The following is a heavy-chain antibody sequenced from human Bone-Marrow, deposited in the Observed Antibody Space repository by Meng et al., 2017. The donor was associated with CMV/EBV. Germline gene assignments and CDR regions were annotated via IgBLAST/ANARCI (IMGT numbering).Heavy chain of an antibody. D-gene: IGHD3-9*01. Sequence: ESLKISCTFSGGFISSYYWSWSRQPAGKGLEWSGRIYTSGSTNYNPSLKSRVTISVDTSKNQFSLKLSSVTAADTAVYYCAGLMGEYYDILTGMGCWFDPWGQGTLVTVSS. V-gene: IGHV4-4*07. CDR3: AGLMGEYYDILTGMGCWFDP. J-gene: IGHJ5*02. CDR2: IYTSGST. CDR1: GGFISSYY.